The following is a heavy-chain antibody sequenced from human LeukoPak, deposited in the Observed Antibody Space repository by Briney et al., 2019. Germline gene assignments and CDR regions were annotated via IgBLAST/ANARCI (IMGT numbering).Heavy chain of an antibody. CDR2: ISSSSSYI. Sequence: PGGSLRLSCAASGFTFSSYSMNWVRQAPGKGLEWVSSISSSSSYIYYGDSVKGRFTISRDNAKDSLYLQMNSLRAVDTAVYYCARDYEIYWGQGTLVTVSS. V-gene: IGHV3-21*01. J-gene: IGHJ4*02. CDR3: ARDYEIY. CDR1: GFTFSSYS. D-gene: IGHD5-12*01.